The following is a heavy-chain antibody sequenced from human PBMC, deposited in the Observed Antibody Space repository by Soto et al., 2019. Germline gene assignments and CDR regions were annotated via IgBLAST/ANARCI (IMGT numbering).Heavy chain of an antibody. V-gene: IGHV4-4*07. CDR3: ARGGQDFWSGPFDY. CDR1: GRSISNYF. J-gene: IGHJ4*02. D-gene: IGHD3-3*01. CDR2: IDNSGST. Sequence: SETLSLTCTVSGRSISNYFCNWIRQPAGKGLEWIGRIDNSGSTNYNPSLKSRITMSADTSRNQFSLKLNSVTAADTAVYYCARGGQDFWSGPFDYWGQGALVTVSS.